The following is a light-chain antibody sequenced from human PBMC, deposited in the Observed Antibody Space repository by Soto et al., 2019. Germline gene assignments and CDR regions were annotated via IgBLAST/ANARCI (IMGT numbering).Light chain of an antibody. CDR3: QQYYSTSPT. Sequence: DIVMTQSPDSLAVSLGERATINCKSSQNILYRSNNKNCLSWYQQKPGQPPQLLIYWASTRESGVPDRFSVSGSGTDFTLTISSLQAEDVAVYYCQQYYSTSPTFGGGTKVEFK. CDR1: QNILYRSNNKNC. J-gene: IGKJ4*01. CDR2: WAS. V-gene: IGKV4-1*01.